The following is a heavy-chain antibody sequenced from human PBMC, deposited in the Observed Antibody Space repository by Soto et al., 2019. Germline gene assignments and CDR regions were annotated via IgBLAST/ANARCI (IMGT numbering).Heavy chain of an antibody. CDR1: GGSFSGYY. V-gene: IGHV4-34*01. Sequence: SETLSLTCAVYGGSFSGYYWSWIRQPPGKGLEWIGEINHSGSTNYNPSLKSRVTISVDTSKNQFSLKLSSVTAADTAVYYCASSSWYWLDPWGQGTLVTVYS. D-gene: IGHD6-13*01. CDR3: ASSSWYWLDP. CDR2: INHSGST. J-gene: IGHJ5*02.